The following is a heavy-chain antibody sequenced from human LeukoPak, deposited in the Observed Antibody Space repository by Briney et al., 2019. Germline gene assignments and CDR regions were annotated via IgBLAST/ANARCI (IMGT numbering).Heavy chain of an antibody. CDR2: ITSSSDSI. CDR3: ARDVRGGYHDY. V-gene: IGHV3-48*04. J-gene: IGHJ4*02. D-gene: IGHD5-18*01. Sequence: GGSLRLSCAASGFTFSDYSMNWVPQAPGKGLEWVSWITSSSDSIYYADSVKGRFTISRDNAKNTLYLQVNSLRAEDTAVYYCARDVRGGYHDYWGQGTLVTVSS. CDR1: GFTFSDYS.